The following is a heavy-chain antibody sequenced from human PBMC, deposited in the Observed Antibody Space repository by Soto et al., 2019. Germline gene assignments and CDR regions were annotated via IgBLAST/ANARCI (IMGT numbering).Heavy chain of an antibody. J-gene: IGHJ5*02. V-gene: IGHV4-59*08. CDR2: MSQGGTT. CDR3: ARDRGGITVAANPLGEWFDP. CDR1: GVSIANFF. Sequence: QVQLQESGPGLVKPSETLSLTCTVSGVSIANFFWSWIRQPPGKGLEWIGYMSQGGTTTYNPSLKARATISVDTSKNQLSLKLTPVTAADTAMYYCARDRGGITVAANPLGEWFDPWGPGTLVTVSS. D-gene: IGHD6-19*01.